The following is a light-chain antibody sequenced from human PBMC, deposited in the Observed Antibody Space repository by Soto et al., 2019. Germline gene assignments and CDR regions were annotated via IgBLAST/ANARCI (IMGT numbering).Light chain of an antibody. V-gene: IGKV3-11*01. J-gene: IGKJ5*01. Sequence: EIVLTQSPATLSLSPGERATLSCRASQRVSSYLACYQQKPGQAPRLLIYDASNRATGIPARFSGSGSGTDFTLTISSLEPEDFAVYYCQQRSNPITFGQGTRLEIK. CDR3: QQRSNPIT. CDR1: QRVSSY. CDR2: DAS.